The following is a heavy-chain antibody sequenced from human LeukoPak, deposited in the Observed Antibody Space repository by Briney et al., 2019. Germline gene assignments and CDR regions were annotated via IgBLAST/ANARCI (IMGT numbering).Heavy chain of an antibody. CDR3: ARVRYCSSTTCRGAFDI. J-gene: IGHJ3*02. CDR2: TRNKANSYTT. CDR1: GFTFSDHY. V-gene: IGHV3-72*01. D-gene: IGHD2-2*01. Sequence: GGSLRLSCVASGFTFSDHYMDWVRQAPGKGLEWVGRTRNKANSYTTEYAASVRGRFTISRDESESSLYLQINSLKTEDTAMYYCARVRYCSSTTCRGAFDIWGQGTMVTVSS.